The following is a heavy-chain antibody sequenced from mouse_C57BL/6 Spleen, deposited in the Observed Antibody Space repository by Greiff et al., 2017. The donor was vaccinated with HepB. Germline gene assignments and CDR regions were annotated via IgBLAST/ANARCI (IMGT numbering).Heavy chain of an antibody. CDR2: IDPSDSET. Sequence: VQLQQSGAELVRPGSSVKLSCKASGYTFTSYWMHWVKQRPIQGLEWIGNIDPSDSETHYNQKFKDKATLTVDKSSSTAYMQLSSLTSEDSAVYYCARSDYSNRYAMDYWGQGTSVTVSS. V-gene: IGHV1-52*01. CDR3: ARSDYSNRYAMDY. J-gene: IGHJ4*01. D-gene: IGHD2-5*01. CDR1: GYTFTSYW.